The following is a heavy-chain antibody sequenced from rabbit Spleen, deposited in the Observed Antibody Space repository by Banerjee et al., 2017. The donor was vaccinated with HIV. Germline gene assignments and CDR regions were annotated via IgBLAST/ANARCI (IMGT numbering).Heavy chain of an antibody. CDR1: GFDFSGYYY. Sequence: QSLEESGGGLVKPEGSLTLTCTASGFDFSGYYYVCWVRQAPGKGLEWIGCISTGSGSTWYPSWVNGRFTISKSTSLNTVDLKMTGLTAADTATWFCARGYPGSSYYTYFNLWGQGTLVTVS. CDR2: ISTGSGST. J-gene: IGHJ4*01. V-gene: IGHV1S43*01. D-gene: IGHD8-1*01. CDR3: ARGYPGSSYYTYFNL.